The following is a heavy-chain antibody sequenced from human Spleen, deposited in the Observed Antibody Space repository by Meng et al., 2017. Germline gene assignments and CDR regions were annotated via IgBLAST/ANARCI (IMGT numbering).Heavy chain of an antibody. J-gene: IGHJ5*02. CDR3: AREGFYIVATIKYNWFDP. CDR2: ISYDGSNK. Sequence: GESLKISCAASGFTFSSYAMHWVRQAPGKGLEWVAVISYDGSNKYYADSVKGRFTISRDNSKNTLYLQMNSLRAEDTAVYYCAREGFYIVATIKYNWFDPWGQGTLVTVSS. CDR1: GFTFSSYA. D-gene: IGHD5-12*01. V-gene: IGHV3-30*04.